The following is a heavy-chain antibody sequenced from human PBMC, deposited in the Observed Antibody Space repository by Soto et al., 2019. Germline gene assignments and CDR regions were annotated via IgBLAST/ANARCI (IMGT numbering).Heavy chain of an antibody. Sequence: QVQLVQSGAEVKKPGASVKVSCKASGYTYTSFGISWVRQAPGQGLEWMGWISAYNGNTNYAQKFQGRVTMATDTSTSTAYMERRSPRSDDTAVYYCARDRIPGIAVAGTRYYYYGMDVWGQGTTVTVSS. J-gene: IGHJ6*02. CDR2: ISAYNGNT. CDR3: ARDRIPGIAVAGTRYYYYGMDV. V-gene: IGHV1-18*01. D-gene: IGHD6-19*01. CDR1: GYTYTSFG.